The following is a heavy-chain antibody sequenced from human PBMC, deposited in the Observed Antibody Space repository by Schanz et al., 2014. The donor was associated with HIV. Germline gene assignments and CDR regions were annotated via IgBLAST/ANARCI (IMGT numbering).Heavy chain of an antibody. J-gene: IGHJ4*02. D-gene: IGHD3-10*01. CDR2: ISSSSSYT. CDR3: AGGYGSGSYSWYYFDY. CDR1: GFPFSSYS. Sequence: EVQLVESGGGLVKPGGSLRVSCAASGFPFSSYSMNWVRQAPGKGLEWVSSISSSSSYTFYADSVKGRFTISRDNAKNSVFLQMNNLRDEDTAVYYCAGGYGSGSYSWYYFDYWGQGTLVTVSS. V-gene: IGHV3-21*01.